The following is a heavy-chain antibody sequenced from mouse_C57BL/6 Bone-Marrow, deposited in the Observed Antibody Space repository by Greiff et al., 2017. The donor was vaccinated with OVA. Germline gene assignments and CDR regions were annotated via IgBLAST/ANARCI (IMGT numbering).Heavy chain of an antibody. CDR2: IDPSDSYT. CDR1: GYTFTSYW. V-gene: IGHV1-69*01. CDR3: SKVDYDDGTWFAY. D-gene: IGHD2-4*01. Sequence: VKLMESGAELVMPGASVKLSCTASGYTFTSYWMHWVKQRPGQGLEWIGEIDPSDSYTNSNQKFKGKSTLTVDKSSSTAYMQLSSLTSEDSAVYYCSKVDYDDGTWFAYWGQGTLVTVSA. J-gene: IGHJ3*01.